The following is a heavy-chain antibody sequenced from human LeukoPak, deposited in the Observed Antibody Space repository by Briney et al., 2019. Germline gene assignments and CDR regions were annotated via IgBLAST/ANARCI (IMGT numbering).Heavy chain of an antibody. J-gene: IGHJ3*02. D-gene: IGHD6-19*01. CDR3: ARQVAVNDAFDI. CDR2: IYYSGIT. CDR1: GGSISSSSDY. V-gene: IGHV4-39*01. Sequence: SETLSLXCTVSGGSISSSSDYWGWIRQPPGKGLEWIGSIYYSGITYYNPSLKSRVTISVDTSKNQFSLKLSSVTAADTAVYYCARQVAVNDAFDIWGQGTMVTVSS.